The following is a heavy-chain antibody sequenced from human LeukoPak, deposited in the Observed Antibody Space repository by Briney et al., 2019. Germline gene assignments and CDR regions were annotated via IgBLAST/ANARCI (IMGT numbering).Heavy chain of an antibody. J-gene: IGHJ4*02. CDR1: GGSISSYY. V-gene: IGHV4-59*12. D-gene: IGHD2-21*02. Sequence: PSETLSLTCTVSGGSISSYYWSWIRQPPGKGLEWIGYIYYSGSPNYNPSLKSRVTMSVDTSKNLFALKLSSVTAADTAVYYCARQGVATAIDYWGQGTLVTVSS. CDR3: ARQGVATAIDY. CDR2: IYYSGSP.